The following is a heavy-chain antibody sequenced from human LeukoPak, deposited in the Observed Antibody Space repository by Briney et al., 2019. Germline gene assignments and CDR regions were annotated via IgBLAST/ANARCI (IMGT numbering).Heavy chain of an antibody. J-gene: IGHJ6*03. CDR2: IYSTGNT. Sequence: PSETLSLTCGVSGGSINTYYRSWIRQPPGKGLEWIGYIYSTGNTNYNPSLKGRVTISLDTSKNQFSLNLSSVTAADTAVYYCAKHDTVFGAAHFYMDVWGKGTTVTVSS. D-gene: IGHD3-3*01. CDR3: AKHDTVFGAAHFYMDV. V-gene: IGHV4-4*09. CDR1: GGSINTYY.